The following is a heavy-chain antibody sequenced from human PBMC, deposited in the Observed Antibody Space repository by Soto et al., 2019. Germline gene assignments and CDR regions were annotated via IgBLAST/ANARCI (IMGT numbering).Heavy chain of an antibody. CDR2: IKSKNVGGTM. CDR3: TAAAIVNAGT. J-gene: IGHJ5*02. V-gene: IGHV3-15*07. D-gene: IGHD1-26*01. CDR1: GVTFSNAW. Sequence: EVQVVESGGGLVKPGESLRLSCAASGVTFSNAWMNWVRQAPGKGRGWVGRIKSKNVGGTMDYAAPVKGRFTLSRDASKNTLYLQMNSLKTEDTAVYYCTAAAIVNAGTWGQGTLVTVSS.